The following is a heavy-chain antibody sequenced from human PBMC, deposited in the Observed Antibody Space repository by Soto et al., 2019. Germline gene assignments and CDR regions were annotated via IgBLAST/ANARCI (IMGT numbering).Heavy chain of an antibody. J-gene: IGHJ5*02. V-gene: IGHV3-48*01. D-gene: IGHD3-10*01. CDR3: ARQIYGSGPNWFDP. Sequence: VQLVESGGGLVQPGGSLRLSCAASGFTFNTYSMNWVRQAPGKGLEWISYISSSSSTIYYTDSVKGRFTISRDNAKSSLYLQMNSLRAEDTAVYYCARQIYGSGPNWFDPWGQGTLVTVSS. CDR1: GFTFNTYS. CDR2: ISSSSSTI.